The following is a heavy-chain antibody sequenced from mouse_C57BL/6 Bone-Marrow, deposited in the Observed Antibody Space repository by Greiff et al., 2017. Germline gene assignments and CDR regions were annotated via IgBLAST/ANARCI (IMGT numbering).Heavy chain of an antibody. D-gene: IGHD1-1*01. CDR3: ARFDYGSTGFAY. CDR2: IDPSDSYT. Sequence: QVQLQQPGAELVMPGASVKLSCKASGYTFTSYWMHWVKQRPGQGLEWIGEIDPSDSYTNYNQKFKGKSTLTVDKSSSTAYMQLSSLTSEDSAVXYGARFDYGSTGFAYWGQGTLVTVSA. J-gene: IGHJ3*01. V-gene: IGHV1-69*01. CDR1: GYTFTSYW.